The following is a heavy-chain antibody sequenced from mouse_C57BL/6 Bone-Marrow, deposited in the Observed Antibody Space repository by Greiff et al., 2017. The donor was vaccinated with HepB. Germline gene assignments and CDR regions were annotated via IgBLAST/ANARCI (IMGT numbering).Heavy chain of an antibody. D-gene: IGHD1-1*01. Sequence: EVMLVESGGGLVQPGGSLKLSCAASGFTFSDYYMYWVRQTPEKRLEWVAYISNGGGSTYYPDTVKGRFTISRDNAKNTLYLQMSRLKSEDTAMYYCARHNSDYYGSSYDYAMDDWGQGTSVTVSS. CDR3: ARHNSDYYGSSYDYAMDD. V-gene: IGHV5-12*01. J-gene: IGHJ4*01. CDR2: ISNGGGST. CDR1: GFTFSDYY.